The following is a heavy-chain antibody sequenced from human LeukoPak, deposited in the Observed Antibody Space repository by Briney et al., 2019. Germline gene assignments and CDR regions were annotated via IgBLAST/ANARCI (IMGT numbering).Heavy chain of an antibody. CDR2: INPSGGST. D-gene: IGHD2-2*01. J-gene: IGHJ5*02. CDR1: GYTFTSYY. V-gene: IGHV1-46*01. CDR3: ARGDIVVVPAANRGFDP. Sequence: GASVKVSCKASGYTFTSYYMHWVRQAPGQGLEWMGIINPSGGSTSYAQKFQGRVTMTRDTSTSTVYMELSSLRSEDTAVYYCARGDIVVVPAANRGFDPWGQGTLVTVSS.